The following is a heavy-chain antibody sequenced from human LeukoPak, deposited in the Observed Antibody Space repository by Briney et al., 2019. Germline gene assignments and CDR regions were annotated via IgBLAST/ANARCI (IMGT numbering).Heavy chain of an antibody. J-gene: IGHJ5*02. V-gene: IGHV1-69*05. CDR3: AGRYNWNYGRPFDP. Sequence: GASVKVSCKASGGTFSSYAISWVRQAPGQGLEWMGGIIPIFGTANHAQKFQGRVTITTDESTSTAYMELSSLRSEDTAVYYCAGRYNWNYGRPFDPWGQGTLVTVSS. CDR2: IIPIFGTA. D-gene: IGHD1-7*01. CDR1: GGTFSSYA.